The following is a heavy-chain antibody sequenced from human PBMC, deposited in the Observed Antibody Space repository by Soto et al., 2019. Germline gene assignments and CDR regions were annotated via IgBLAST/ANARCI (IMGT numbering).Heavy chain of an antibody. CDR2: ISSSSSTI. CDR1: GFTFSSYS. J-gene: IGHJ4*02. V-gene: IGHV3-48*02. Sequence: PGGSLRLSCAASGFTFSSYSMNWVRQAPGKGLEWVSSISSSSSTIYYADSVKGRFTISRDNSKNSMYLQMNSLRDEDTAVDYCARDQGSTYYDFWSGYPGYYFGYWGQGT. D-gene: IGHD3-3*01. CDR3: ARDQGSTYYDFWSGYPGYYFGY.